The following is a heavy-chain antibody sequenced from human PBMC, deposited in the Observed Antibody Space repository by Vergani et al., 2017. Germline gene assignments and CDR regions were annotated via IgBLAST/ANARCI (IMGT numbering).Heavy chain of an antibody. CDR2: IRSKAYGGTT. CDR1: GFTFGDYA. Sequence: EVQLVESGGGLVKPGGSLRLSCAASGFTFGDYAMSWFRQAPGKGLEWVGFIRSKAYGGTTEYAASVKGRFTISRDDSKNTLYLQMNSLKTDDTAVYYCTTVSSSGWYGVYYYYGMDVWGQGTTVTVSS. J-gene: IGHJ6*02. CDR3: TTVSSSGWYGVYYYYGMDV. V-gene: IGHV3-49*05. D-gene: IGHD6-19*01.